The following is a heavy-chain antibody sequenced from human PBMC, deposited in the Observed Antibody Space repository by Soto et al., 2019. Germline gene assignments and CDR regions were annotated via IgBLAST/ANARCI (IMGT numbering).Heavy chain of an antibody. J-gene: IGHJ6*02. CDR2: INPSGGST. CDR1: GYTFTSYY. CDR3: ARFGGYSYGYIGHYVMDV. Sequence: ASVKVSCKASGYTFTSYYMHWVRQAPGQGLEWMGIINPSGGSTSYAQKFQGRVTMTRDTSTSTVYMELSSLRSEDTAVYYCARFGGYSYGYIGHYVMDVWGQGTTVTVSS. D-gene: IGHD5-18*01. V-gene: IGHV1-46*03.